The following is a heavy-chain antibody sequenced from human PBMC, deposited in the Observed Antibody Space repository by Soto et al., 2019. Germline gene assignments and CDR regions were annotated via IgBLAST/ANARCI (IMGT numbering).Heavy chain of an antibody. J-gene: IGHJ4*02. CDR2: INHSGST. CDR3: ARGSDY. V-gene: IGHV4-34*01. Sequence: QVQLQQWGARLLKPSETLSLTCAVYGGSFSDYGWGWIRQTPGKGLEWIGEINHSGSTNYNPSLKSRVTMSVDTSKNQFSLKLSSVTAADTAVYYCARGSDYWGQGTLVTVSS. CDR1: GGSFSDYG.